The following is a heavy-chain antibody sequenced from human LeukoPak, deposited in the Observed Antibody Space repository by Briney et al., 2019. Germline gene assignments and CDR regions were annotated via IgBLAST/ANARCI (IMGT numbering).Heavy chain of an antibody. J-gene: IGHJ4*02. CDR3: AKVRGDHAHLQDDFDY. D-gene: IGHD2-21*02. CDR1: GFTFISHA. V-gene: IGHV3-23*01. Sequence: GGSLRLSCTAAGFTFISHAVTWVRQTAGMGLQWVSSITGSGSGAYYADSVKGRVTISRDNSKNTLFLQMDSLRPEDTAMYYCAKVRGDHAHLQDDFDYWGQGTLVTVSS. CDR2: ITGSGSGA.